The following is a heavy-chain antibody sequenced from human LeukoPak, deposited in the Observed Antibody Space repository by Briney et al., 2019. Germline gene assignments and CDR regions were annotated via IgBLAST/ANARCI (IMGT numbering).Heavy chain of an antibody. CDR3: ARRVDATRWFDP. J-gene: IGHJ5*02. D-gene: IGHD2-15*01. Sequence: GGSLRLSCAASGFTFSSYAMHWVRQAPGKGLEWVAVISYDGSNKYYADSVKGRFTISRDNAKNTLYLQMNSLRAEDTAIYYCARRVDATRWFDPWGQGTLVTVSS. CDR1: GFTFSSYA. CDR2: ISYDGSNK. V-gene: IGHV3-30-3*01.